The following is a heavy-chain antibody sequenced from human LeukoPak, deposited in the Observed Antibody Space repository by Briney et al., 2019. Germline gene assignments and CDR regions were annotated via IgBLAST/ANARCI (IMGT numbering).Heavy chain of an antibody. D-gene: IGHD3-10*01. CDR3: AKASSGSSSRPVDY. CDR2: IKNKADGGTT. J-gene: IGHJ4*02. V-gene: IGHV3-15*05. CDR1: GLTFNNAW. Sequence: PGGSLRLSCAASGLTFNNAWMSWVRQAPGKGLEWVGHIKNKADGGTTDYAAPVKGRFTISRDDSKNTLYLQMNSLRTEDTAFYYCAKASSGSSSRPVDYWGQGTLVTVSS.